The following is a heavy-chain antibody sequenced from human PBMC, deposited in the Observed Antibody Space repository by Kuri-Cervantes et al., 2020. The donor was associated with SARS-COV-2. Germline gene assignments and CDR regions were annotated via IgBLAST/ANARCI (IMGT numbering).Heavy chain of an antibody. J-gene: IGHJ6*02. CDR3: ALEIMSFFGMDV. CDR1: GFTFRSYA. D-gene: IGHD2-8*01. Sequence: GGSLRLSCAASGFTFRSYAMTWVRQAPGKGLKWVSVISGSGETIHYADSVQGRFTISRDNSKKMLYLQMKSLRAEDTATYYCALEIMSFFGMDVWGQGTTVTVSS. CDR2: ISGSGETI. V-gene: IGHV3-23*01.